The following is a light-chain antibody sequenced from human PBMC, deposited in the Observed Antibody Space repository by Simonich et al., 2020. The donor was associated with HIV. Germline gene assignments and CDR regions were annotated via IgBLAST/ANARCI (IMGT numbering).Light chain of an antibody. CDR1: SSDVGGYNY. CDR2: AVR. J-gene: IGLJ3*02. V-gene: IGLV2-8*01. Sequence: QSALTQPPSASGSPGQSVTISCTGTSSDVGGYNYVSWYQQHPGKAPKLMIYAVRKRPSGVPDRFSGSKSGNTASLTVSGLQAEDEADYYCSSYAGNNKGVFGGGTKLTVL. CDR3: SSYAGNNKGV.